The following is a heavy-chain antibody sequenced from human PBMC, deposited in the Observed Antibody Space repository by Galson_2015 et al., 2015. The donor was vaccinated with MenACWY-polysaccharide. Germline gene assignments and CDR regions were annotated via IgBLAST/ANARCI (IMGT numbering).Heavy chain of an antibody. CDR1: GFTFSSYA. Sequence: SLRLSCAASGFTFSSYAMQWVRQAPGKGLDCVSAIGDTGSSTYYANSVKGRFTISRDNSKNTLYLQMGSLRAEDMAVYYCARVGGPTWIGPADSWGQGTLVTVSS. V-gene: IGHV3-64*01. CDR3: ARVGGPTWIGPADS. D-gene: IGHD3-16*01. CDR2: IGDTGSST. J-gene: IGHJ5*02.